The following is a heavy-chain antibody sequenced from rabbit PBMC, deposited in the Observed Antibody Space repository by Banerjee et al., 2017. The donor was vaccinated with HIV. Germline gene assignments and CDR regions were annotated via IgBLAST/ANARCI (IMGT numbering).Heavy chain of an antibody. Sequence: QEQLVESGGGLVTLGGSLKLSCKASGIDFSTYGISWVRQAPGKGLEWIGYIYPDYGTTDYARWVNGRFTISLDNAQNTVFLQMTSLTVAGTATYFCARNDFSSAWGADLWGPGTLVTVS. D-gene: IGHD4-1*01. CDR2: IYPDYGTT. J-gene: IGHJ4*01. CDR3: ARNDFSSAWGADL. V-gene: IGHV1S47*01. CDR1: GIDFSTYG.